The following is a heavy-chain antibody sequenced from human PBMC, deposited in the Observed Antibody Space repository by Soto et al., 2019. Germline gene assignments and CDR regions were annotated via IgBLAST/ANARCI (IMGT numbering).Heavy chain of an antibody. J-gene: IGHJ4*02. CDR1: GGTFSSYA. CDR2: IIPIFGTA. V-gene: IGHV1-69*01. D-gene: IGHD2-15*01. CDR3: ARRCSGGSCSRGATDY. Sequence: QVQLVQSGAAVKKPGSSVKVSCKASGGTFSSYAISWVRQAPGQGLEWMGGIIPIFGTANYAQKFQGRVTITADESTSTAYMELSSLRSEDTAVYYCARRCSGGSCSRGATDYWGQGTLVTVSA.